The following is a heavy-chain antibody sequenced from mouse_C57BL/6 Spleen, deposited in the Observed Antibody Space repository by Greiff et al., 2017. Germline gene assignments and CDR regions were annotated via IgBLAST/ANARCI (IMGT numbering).Heavy chain of an antibody. J-gene: IGHJ4*01. CDR3: ARGGITTVVATSPSDYAMDY. V-gene: IGHV1-80*01. CDR1: GYAFSSYW. CDR2: IYPGDGDT. Sequence: QVQLQQSGAELVKPGASVKISCKASGYAFSSYWMNWVKQRPGKGLEWIGQIYPGDGDTNYNGKFKGKATLTADKSSSTAYMQLSSLTSEDSAVYFCARGGITTVVATSPSDYAMDYWGQGTSVTVSS. D-gene: IGHD1-1*01.